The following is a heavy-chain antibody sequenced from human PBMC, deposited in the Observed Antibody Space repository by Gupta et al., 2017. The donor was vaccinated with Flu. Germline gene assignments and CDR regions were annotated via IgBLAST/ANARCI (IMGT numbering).Heavy chain of an antibody. V-gene: IGHV4-34*01. CDR2: INHSGST. D-gene: IGHD3-3*01. J-gene: IGHJ6*02. Sequence: WIRQPPGKGLEWIGEINHSGSTNYNPSLKSRVTISVDTSKNQFSLKLSSVTAADTAVYYCAWRNYYYYGMDVWGQGTTVTVSS. CDR3: AWRNYYYYGMDV.